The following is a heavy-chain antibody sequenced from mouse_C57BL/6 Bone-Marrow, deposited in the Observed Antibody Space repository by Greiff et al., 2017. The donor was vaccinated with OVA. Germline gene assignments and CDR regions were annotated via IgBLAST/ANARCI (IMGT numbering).Heavy chain of an antibody. CDR1: GYTFTSYG. CDR2: IYPRSGNT. V-gene: IGHV1-81*01. CDR3: SYGYDGGDYFDY. D-gene: IGHD2-2*01. J-gene: IGHJ2*01. Sequence: QVQLQQSGAELARPGASVKLSCKASGYTFTSYGISWVKQRTGQGLEWIGEIYPRSGNTYYNEKFKGKATLTADKSSSTAYMELRSLTSEDSAVYFCSYGYDGGDYFDYWGQGTTLTVSS.